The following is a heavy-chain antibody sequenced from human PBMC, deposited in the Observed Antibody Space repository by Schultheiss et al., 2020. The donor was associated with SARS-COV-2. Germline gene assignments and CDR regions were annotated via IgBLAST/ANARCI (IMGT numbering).Heavy chain of an antibody. D-gene: IGHD3-9*01. Sequence: SGPTLVKPTQTLTLTCTFSGLSGFSLSTTGMCLSWIRQPPGKALEWLALIDWDDDKYYSTSLKTRLSISKDTSKNQLVLTMTIMDPVDTATYYCAHSPTSDWFFDHWGQGTLVTVSS. CDR1: GLSGFSLSTTGMC. CDR3: AHSPTSDWFFDH. CDR2: IDWDDDK. J-gene: IGHJ5*02. V-gene: IGHV2-70*12.